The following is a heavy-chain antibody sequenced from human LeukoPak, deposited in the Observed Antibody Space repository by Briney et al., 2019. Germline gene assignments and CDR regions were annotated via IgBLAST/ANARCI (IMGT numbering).Heavy chain of an antibody. CDR1: GFTSSSYS. J-gene: IGHJ4*02. Sequence: GGSLRLSCAASGFTSSSYSMNWVRQAPGKGLEWVSSISSSSSYIYYADSVKGRFTISRDNAKNSLYLQVNSLRAEDTAVYYCARDGLRGLTHFDYWGQGTLVTVSS. V-gene: IGHV3-21*01. CDR3: ARDGLRGLTHFDY. D-gene: IGHD1-14*01. CDR2: ISSSSSYI.